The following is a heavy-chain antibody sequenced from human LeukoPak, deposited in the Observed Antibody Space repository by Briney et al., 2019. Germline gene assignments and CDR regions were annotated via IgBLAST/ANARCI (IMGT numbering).Heavy chain of an antibody. CDR2: ISAYNGNT. V-gene: IGHV1-18*01. CDR1: GYTFTRYG. J-gene: IGHJ4*02. D-gene: IGHD2-21*02. CDR3: ARGLRCGGDCYSFDY. Sequence: ASVKVSCKASGYTFTRYGISWVRQAPGQRLEWMGWISAYNGNTNYAQKLQGRVTMTTDTSTSTAYMELRSLRSDDTAVYYCARGLRCGGDCYSFDYWGQGTLVTVSS.